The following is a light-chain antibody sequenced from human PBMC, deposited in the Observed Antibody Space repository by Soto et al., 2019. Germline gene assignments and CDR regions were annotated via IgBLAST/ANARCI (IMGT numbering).Light chain of an antibody. Sequence: DIQMTQSPFSLSASVGDRVTITSRASQSINSKLNWYQQKPGEVPKLLIYAATSLQSGVPSRFSGSGSGTDFTLTISSLQPEDFATYYCQQSYKSPPTFGQGTKVDIK. CDR2: AAT. V-gene: IGKV1-39*01. CDR3: QQSYKSPPT. J-gene: IGKJ1*01. CDR1: QSINSK.